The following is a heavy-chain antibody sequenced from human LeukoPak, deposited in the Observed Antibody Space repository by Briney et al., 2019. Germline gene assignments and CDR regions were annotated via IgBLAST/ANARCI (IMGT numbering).Heavy chain of an antibody. V-gene: IGHV3-30*18. D-gene: IGHD2-2*01. Sequence: GRSLRLSCAASGFTFSNYGMHWVRQAPGEGLEWVAVVSYDGSNKYYADSVKGRFTFSRDNSKNTLYLQMSSLRDEDTAVYYCAKEKGIYCSSIDCSPGMDVWGQGTTVTVSS. CDR2: VSYDGSNK. J-gene: IGHJ6*02. CDR1: GFTFSNYG. CDR3: AKEKGIYCSSIDCSPGMDV.